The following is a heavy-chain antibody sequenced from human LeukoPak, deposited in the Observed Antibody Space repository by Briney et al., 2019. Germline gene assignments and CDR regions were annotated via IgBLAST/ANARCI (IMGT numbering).Heavy chain of an antibody. CDR1: GFTFSSYG. J-gene: IGHJ1*01. CDR2: IWYDGTNK. CDR3: AREANTYYDSSLRV. D-gene: IGHD3-22*01. V-gene: IGHV3-33*01. Sequence: GRSLRLSCAASGFTFSSYGMHWVRQAPGKGLEWVALIWYDGTNKYYADSVKGRFTISRDNSKNTLFLQMNSLRVDDTAVYFCAREANTYYDSSLRVWGQGTLVIVSS.